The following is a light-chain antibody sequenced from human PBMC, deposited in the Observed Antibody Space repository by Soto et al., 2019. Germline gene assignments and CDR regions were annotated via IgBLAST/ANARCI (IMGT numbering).Light chain of an antibody. CDR1: SSDVAGYKY. CDR2: DVS. CDR3: SSYTSSSTYV. Sequence: QSVLTQPASVSGSPGQSITISCTGTSSDVAGYKYVSWYQQHPGKAPKLMIYDVSNRPSGVSDRFSGSNSANTASLTISGLQAEDEADYYCSSYTSSSTYVFGTGTKVTVL. V-gene: IGLV2-14*01. J-gene: IGLJ1*01.